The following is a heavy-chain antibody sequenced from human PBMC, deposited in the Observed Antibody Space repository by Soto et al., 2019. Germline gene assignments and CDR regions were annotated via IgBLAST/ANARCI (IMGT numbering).Heavy chain of an antibody. V-gene: IGHV3-23*01. J-gene: IGHJ4*02. Sequence: GGSLRLSCAASGFTFRGYAMIWVRQAPGKGLEWVSTIDNSGASTKYADSVRGRFTISRDISKNTVYLQMNSLRAEDTAVYYCARDGSSRPTEYWGQGTLVTVSS. CDR2: IDNSGAST. CDR1: GFTFRGYA. CDR3: ARDGSSRPTEY. D-gene: IGHD3-10*01.